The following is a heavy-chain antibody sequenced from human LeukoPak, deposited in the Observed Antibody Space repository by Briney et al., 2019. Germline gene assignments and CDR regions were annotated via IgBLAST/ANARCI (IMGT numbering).Heavy chain of an antibody. CDR2: ISGSGGST. D-gene: IGHD3-10*01. CDR1: GFTFSSHA. J-gene: IGHJ4*02. V-gene: IGHV3-23*01. CDR3: AKDRVYYYGSGSYYKTSYFDY. Sequence: PGGSLRLSCAASGFTFSSHAMSWVRQAPGKGLEWVSAISGSGGSTYYADSVKGRFTISRDNSKNTLYLQMNSLRAEDTAVYYCAKDRVYYYGSGSYYKTSYFDYWGQGTLVTVSS.